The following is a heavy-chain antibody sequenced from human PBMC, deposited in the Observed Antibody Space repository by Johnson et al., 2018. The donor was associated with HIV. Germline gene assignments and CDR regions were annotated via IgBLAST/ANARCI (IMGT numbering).Heavy chain of an antibody. CDR2: LRYDGNNK. J-gene: IGHJ3*02. D-gene: IGHD6-13*01. V-gene: IGHV3-30*02. CDR3: ARVAAAAGRMTDAFDI. CDR1: GFTFSSYA. Sequence: VQLVESGGGLVKPGGSLRLSCAASGFTFSSYAMHWVRQAPGKGLEWVAFLRYDGNNKYYADSVKGRFTISRDNAKNSLYLQMNSLRAEDTAVYYCARVAAAAGRMTDAFDIWGQGTMVSVSS.